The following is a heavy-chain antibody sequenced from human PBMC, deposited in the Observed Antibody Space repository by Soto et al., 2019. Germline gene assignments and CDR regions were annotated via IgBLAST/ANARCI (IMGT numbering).Heavy chain of an antibody. CDR1: GGSFSGYY. D-gene: IGHD3-16*02. CDR3: ARTHDYVWGSYRPGAHYFDY. J-gene: IGHJ4*02. Sequence: QVQLQQWGAGLLKPSETLSLTCAVYGGSFSGYYWSWIRQPPGKGLEWIGEINHSGSTNYNPSLKSRVTISVDTSKNQFSLKLSSVTAADTAVYYCARTHDYVWGSYRPGAHYFDYWGQGTLVTVSS. V-gene: IGHV4-34*01. CDR2: INHSGST.